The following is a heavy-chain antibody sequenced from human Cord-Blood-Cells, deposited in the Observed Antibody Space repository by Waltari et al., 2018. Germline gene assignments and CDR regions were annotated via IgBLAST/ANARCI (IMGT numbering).Heavy chain of an antibody. CDR2: INPNSGGT. J-gene: IGHJ4*02. D-gene: IGHD3-22*01. CDR3: ARDEGANYDSSGYFDY. V-gene: IGHV1-2*02. CDR1: GYTFTGYY. Sequence: QVQLVPSGAEVKKPGASGKVSCKASGYTFTGYYMPWVRQAPGQGLEWMGWINPNSGGTNYAQKFQGRVTMTRDTSISTAYMELSRLRSDDTAVYYCARDEGANYDSSGYFDYWGQGTLVTVSS.